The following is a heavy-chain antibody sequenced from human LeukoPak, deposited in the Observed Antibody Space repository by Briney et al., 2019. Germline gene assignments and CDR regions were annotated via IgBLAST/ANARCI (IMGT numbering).Heavy chain of an antibody. CDR2: IYYSGNT. CDR1: GGSISSSSYY. CDR3: GFDSSSGWYPAFDI. J-gene: IGHJ3*02. V-gene: IGHV4-39*07. Sequence: PSETLSLTCTVSGGSISSSSYYWGWIRQPPGKGLEWIGSIYYSGNTYYNPSLKSRVTISVDTSKNQFSLRLNSVTAADTAMYARGFDSSSGWYPAFDIWGHGTMGTVSS. D-gene: IGHD6-19*01.